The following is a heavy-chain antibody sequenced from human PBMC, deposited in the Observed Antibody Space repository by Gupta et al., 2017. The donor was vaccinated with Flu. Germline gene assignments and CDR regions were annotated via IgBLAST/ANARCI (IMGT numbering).Heavy chain of an antibody. V-gene: IGHV4-39*01. Sequence: QLQESGPGLVKPSATLSLTCTVSGDSITNNNCHWGWVRQPPGQGLEWVGSIFHSGNPYYNPSLGSRVTISIDTSKNQLSLNLKAVTAADTAVYFWVRQLEEDRNGWYHDFDYWGQGSPVTVSS. CDR1: GDSITNNNCH. J-gene: IGHJ4*02. CDR3: VRQLEEDRNGWYHDFDY. D-gene: IGHD6-19*01. CDR2: IFHSGNP.